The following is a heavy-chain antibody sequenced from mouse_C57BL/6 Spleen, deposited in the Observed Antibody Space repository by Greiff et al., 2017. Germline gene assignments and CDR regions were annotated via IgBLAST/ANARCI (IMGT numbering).Heavy chain of an antibody. CDR2: IYPGDGDT. D-gene: IGHD1-1*02. CDR3: ARGGGNWFAY. Sequence: QVQLQQSGAELVKPGASVTISCKASGYAFSSYWLNWVKQRPGKGLLWIGQIYPGDGDTNYNGKFKGQATLTADKSSSTAYMQFSSLTSEDCAVYFCARGGGNWFAYWGQGTLVTVSA. CDR1: GYAFSSYW. J-gene: IGHJ3*01. V-gene: IGHV1-80*01.